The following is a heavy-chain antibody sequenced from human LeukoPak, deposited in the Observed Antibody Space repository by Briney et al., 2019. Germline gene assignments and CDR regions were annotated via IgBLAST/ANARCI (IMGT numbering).Heavy chain of an antibody. D-gene: IGHD2-2*01. Sequence: ASVKVSCTASGYTFTDYYTHWVRQAPGQGLEWMGRINPNSGGTNYAQKFQGRVTMTRDTSISTAYMELSNLRSDDTAVYYCARPEGSIVVVPAATEYYFDYWGQGTLVTVSS. CDR2: INPNSGGT. J-gene: IGHJ4*02. CDR3: ARPEGSIVVVPAATEYYFDY. CDR1: GYTFTDYY. V-gene: IGHV1-2*06.